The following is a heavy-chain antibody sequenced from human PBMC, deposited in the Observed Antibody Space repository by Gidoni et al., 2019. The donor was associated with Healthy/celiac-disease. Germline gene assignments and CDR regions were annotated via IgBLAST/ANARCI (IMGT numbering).Heavy chain of an antibody. Sequence: QVQLVESGGGVVQPGRSLRLSCAASGVTVRSYGMHWVRQAPGKGLEWVAVISYDGSNKYYADSVKGRFTISRDNSKNTLYLQMNSLRAEDTAVYYCAKDPGWDGDYDDYFDYWGQGTLVTVSS. J-gene: IGHJ4*02. CDR3: AKDPGWDGDYDDYFDY. CDR1: GVTVRSYG. D-gene: IGHD4-17*01. CDR2: ISYDGSNK. V-gene: IGHV3-30*18.